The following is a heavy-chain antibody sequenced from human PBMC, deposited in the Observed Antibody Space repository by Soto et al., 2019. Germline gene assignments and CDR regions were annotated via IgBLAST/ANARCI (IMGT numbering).Heavy chain of an antibody. V-gene: IGHV4-34*01. CDR1: GGSFRGFY. CDR2: INHSGST. D-gene: IGHD6-13*01. J-gene: IGHJ5*02. Sequence: SETLSLTCAVAGGSFRGFYWTWLRQTPEKGLEWIGDINHSGSTNYNPSLKSRVTISVDTSKNQFSLKLSSVTAADTAVYYCARGAEQLATSGWFDPWGQGTLVTVSS. CDR3: ARGAEQLATSGWFDP.